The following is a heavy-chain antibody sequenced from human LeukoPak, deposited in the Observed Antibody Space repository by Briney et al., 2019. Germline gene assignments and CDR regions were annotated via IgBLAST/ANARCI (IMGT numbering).Heavy chain of an antibody. CDR1: GFTFSNYW. D-gene: IGHD2-2*02. V-gene: IGHV3-7*01. CDR2: IQQHGSET. CDR3: ARDIGDCSSLSCYNHYYYMDV. J-gene: IGHJ6*03. Sequence: GGSLRLSCEGSGFTFSNYWMSWVRQAPGKGLEWVANIQQHGSETYYGDSVKGRFTISRDNAKNSLYLQMNSLRAEDTAVYYCARDIGDCSSLSCYNHYYYMDVWGKGTTVTVSS.